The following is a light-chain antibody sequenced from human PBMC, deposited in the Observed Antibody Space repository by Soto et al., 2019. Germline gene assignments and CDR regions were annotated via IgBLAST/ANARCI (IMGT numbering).Light chain of an antibody. Sequence: QSVLTQPASVSGAPGQRVTISCTGSSSNIGAGYDVHWYQQLPGTAPKLLIYGNSNRPSGVPDLFSGSKSGTSASLAITGLHAEDEADYYCQSYDSSLSGWVFGGGTKLTVL. J-gene: IGLJ3*02. CDR1: SSNIGAGYD. CDR3: QSYDSSLSGWV. CDR2: GNS. V-gene: IGLV1-40*01.